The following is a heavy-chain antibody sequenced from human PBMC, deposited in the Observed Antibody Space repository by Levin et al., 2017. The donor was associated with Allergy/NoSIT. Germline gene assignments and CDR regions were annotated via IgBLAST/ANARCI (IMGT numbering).Heavy chain of an antibody. CDR1: GFTVSSTY. V-gene: IGHV3-66*01. CDR2: IYRGGDT. D-gene: IGHD5-12*01. Sequence: PGGSLRLSCPASGFTVSSTYMAWVRQAPGKGLEWLSIIYRGGDTYYADSVRGRFTISRDTSKNPLHLQMNNLRVDDTAIFYCASGTLVPTNMDPLDYWGRGTLVTVSS. J-gene: IGHJ4*02. CDR3: ASGTLVPTNMDPLDY.